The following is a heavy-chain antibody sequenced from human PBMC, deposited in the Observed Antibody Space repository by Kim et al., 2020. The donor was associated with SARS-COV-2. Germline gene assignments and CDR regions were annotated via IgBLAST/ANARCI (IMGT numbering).Heavy chain of an antibody. CDR1: GFTLINYA. CDR3: AKDRPRDPAAAGPEDFDS. CDR2: INGNGDAT. D-gene: IGHD6-13*01. V-gene: IGHV3-23*01. J-gene: IGHJ4*02. Sequence: GGSLRLSCVASGFTLINYAVSWVRQAPGKGLEWVSGINGNGDATYYADSVKGRFTISRGNPKNTVYLQINSLRAEDTAVYYCAKDRPRDPAAAGPEDFDSWGQGTLVIVSS.